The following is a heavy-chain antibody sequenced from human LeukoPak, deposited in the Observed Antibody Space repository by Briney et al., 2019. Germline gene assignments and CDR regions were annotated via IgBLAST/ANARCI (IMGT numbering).Heavy chain of an antibody. CDR1: GGSISSSSYY. Sequence: PSETLSLTCTVSGGSISSSSYYWGWIRQPPGKGLEWIGSIYYSGSTYYNPSLKSRVTISVDTSKNLFSLKLTSVTAADSAVYYCARRPRMVASTNWFDPWGQGTLVIVSS. D-gene: IGHD4/OR15-4a*01. CDR2: IYYSGST. CDR3: ARRPRMVASTNWFDP. J-gene: IGHJ5*02. V-gene: IGHV4-39*01.